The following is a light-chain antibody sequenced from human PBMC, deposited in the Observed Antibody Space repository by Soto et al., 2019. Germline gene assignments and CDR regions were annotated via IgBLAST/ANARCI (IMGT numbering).Light chain of an antibody. V-gene: IGLV2-14*01. CDR2: DVS. Sequence: QSVLTQPASVSGSPGQSITISCTGTSSDVGGYNYVSWYQQHPGKAPKLMIYDVSNRPSGVSNRFSGSKSGNTASLTISGLQGEDEADYYCSSYTSSSTLFGGGTQLTVL. CDR3: SSYTSSSTL. J-gene: IGLJ2*01. CDR1: SSDVGGYNY.